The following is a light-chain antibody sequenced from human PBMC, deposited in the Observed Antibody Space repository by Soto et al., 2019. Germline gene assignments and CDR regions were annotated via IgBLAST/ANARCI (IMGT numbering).Light chain of an antibody. CDR3: SSYAGSNKMI. V-gene: IGLV2-8*01. CDR2: EVT. Sequence: QSVLTQPPSASGSPGQSVTISCTGTSSDVGGYDYVSWYQQHPGKAPKLMIYEVTKRPSGVPDRFSGSKSGNTASLTVSGLQAEDEGDYYCSSYAGSNKMIFGGGTQLTVL. J-gene: IGLJ2*01. CDR1: SSDVGGYDY.